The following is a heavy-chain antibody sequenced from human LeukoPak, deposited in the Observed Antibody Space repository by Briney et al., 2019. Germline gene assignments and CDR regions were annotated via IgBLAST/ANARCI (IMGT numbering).Heavy chain of an antibody. V-gene: IGHV4-30-4*01. CDR1: GGSISSGGYY. CDR2: IYYSGTT. CDR3: ARGPYGSGSYY. Sequence: SETLSLTCTVPGGSISSGGYYWSWIRQPPGKGLEWIGYIYYSGTTYYNPSLKSRVTISVDTSKNQFSLKLTSVTAADTAVYFCARGPYGSGSYYWGQGTLVTVSS. J-gene: IGHJ4*02. D-gene: IGHD3-10*01.